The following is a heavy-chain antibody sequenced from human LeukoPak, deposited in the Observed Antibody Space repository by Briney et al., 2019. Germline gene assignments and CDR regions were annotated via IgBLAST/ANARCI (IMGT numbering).Heavy chain of an antibody. J-gene: IGHJ4*02. V-gene: IGHV4-34*01. CDR1: GGSFSGYY. Sequence: SETLSLTCAVYGGSFSGYYWSWIRQPPGKGLEWIGEINHSGSTNYNPSLKSRVTISVDTSKNQFSLKLSSVTAADTAVYYCAXGLGGRYCSSTSCRTNPGWGQGTLVTVS. D-gene: IGHD2-2*01. CDR3: AXGLGGRYCSSTSCRTNPG. CDR2: INHSGST.